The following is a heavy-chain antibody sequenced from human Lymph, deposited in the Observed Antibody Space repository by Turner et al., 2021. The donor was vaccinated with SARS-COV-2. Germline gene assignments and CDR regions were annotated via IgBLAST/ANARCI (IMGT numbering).Heavy chain of an antibody. J-gene: IGHJ4*02. Sequence: QVQLQGSGPRLGKPSETLSLTCTVSGGSISSYYWSWIRQPPGKGLEWIGYIYYSGSTNYNPSLKSRVTISVDTSKNQFSLKLSSVTAADTAVYYCVLGFDYWGQGTLVTVSS. CDR1: GGSISSYY. CDR2: IYYSGST. CDR3: VLGFDY. D-gene: IGHD6-6*01. V-gene: IGHV4-59*08.